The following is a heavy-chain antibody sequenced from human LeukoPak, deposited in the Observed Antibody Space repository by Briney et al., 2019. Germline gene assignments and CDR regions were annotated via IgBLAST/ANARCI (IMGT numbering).Heavy chain of an antibody. CDR3: AKDFTGLGYSSSWYGGNWFDP. Sequence: AGGSLRLSCAASGFTFSSYGMHWVRQAPCKGLEWVAFIRYDGSNKYYADSVKGRFTISRDNSKNTLYLQMNSLRAEDTAVYYCAKDFTGLGYSSSWYGGNWFDPWGQGTLVTVSS. CDR1: GFTFSSYG. D-gene: IGHD6-13*01. V-gene: IGHV3-30*02. CDR2: IRYDGSNK. J-gene: IGHJ5*02.